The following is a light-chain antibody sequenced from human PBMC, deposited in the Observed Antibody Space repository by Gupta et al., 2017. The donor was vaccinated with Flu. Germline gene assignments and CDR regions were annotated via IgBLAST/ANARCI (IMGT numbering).Light chain of an antibody. Sequence: IAISCTGTSTGIGSDKYVSWYQQHPGKAPQLLIYDVTNRPSGVSTRFSGSKSGDTASLTISGLQAEDEADYYCSSGTSSTTLVFGGGTRLTVL. CDR1: STGIGSDKY. V-gene: IGLV2-14*01. CDR2: DVT. CDR3: SSGTSSTTLV. J-gene: IGLJ2*01.